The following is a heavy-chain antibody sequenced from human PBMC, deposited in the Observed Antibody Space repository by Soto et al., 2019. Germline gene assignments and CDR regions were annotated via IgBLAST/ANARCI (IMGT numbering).Heavy chain of an antibody. CDR1: GFIFSSYE. CDR2: ISSSGSTK. Sequence: GGSLRLSCAASGFIFSSYEMNWVRQAPGKGLEWVSYISSSGSTKNYADSVKGRFIISRDNAKNSLYLQMNSLRAEDSAVYYCASENRMDVWGQGTKVTVSS. CDR3: ASENRMDV. V-gene: IGHV3-48*03. J-gene: IGHJ6*02.